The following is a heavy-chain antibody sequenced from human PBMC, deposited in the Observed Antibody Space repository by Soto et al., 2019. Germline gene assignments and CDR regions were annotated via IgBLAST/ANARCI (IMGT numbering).Heavy chain of an antibody. V-gene: IGHV1-46*01. CDR3: AREGRSAVTAPTHVWFEP. CDR1: GYTFTSYY. CDR2: INPSGGST. J-gene: IGHJ5*02. D-gene: IGHD2-21*02. Sequence: ASVKVSCKASGYTFTSYYMHWVRQAPGQGLEWMGIINPSGGSTSYAQKFQGRVTMTRDTSTSTVYMELSSLRSEDTAVYYCAREGRSAVTAPTHVWFEPWGQGTLVTVSS.